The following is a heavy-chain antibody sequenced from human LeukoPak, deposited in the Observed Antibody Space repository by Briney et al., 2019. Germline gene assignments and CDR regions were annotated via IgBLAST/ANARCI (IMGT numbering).Heavy chain of an antibody. CDR2: INPSSGST. CDR1: GFTFSNYA. V-gene: IGHV3-23*01. Sequence: GGSLRLSCAASGFTFSNYAMSWVRQAPGKGLEWVSSINPSSGSTYYADSVKGRFTISGDNSKNTLYLQMNSLRAEDTAVYFCAKEHMAAAVYYFDYWGQGTLVTVSS. CDR3: AKEHMAAAVYYFDY. D-gene: IGHD6-13*01. J-gene: IGHJ4*02.